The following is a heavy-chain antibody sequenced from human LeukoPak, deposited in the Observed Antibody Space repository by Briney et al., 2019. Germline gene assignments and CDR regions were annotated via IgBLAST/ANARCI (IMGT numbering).Heavy chain of an antibody. D-gene: IGHD3-10*01. J-gene: IGHJ4*02. CDR1: GFTFVGHY. Sequence: GASVKVSCKTSGFTFVGHYMHWVRQAPGQGLEWMGWINPDSGGSDYPQKFRGRVTMTSDTSSNTLNMELSSLRSDDTAVYYCARLGGAQGYYYRSGSNHYFYHWGQGNLVTVSS. V-gene: IGHV1-2*02. CDR2: INPDSGGS. CDR3: ARLGGAQGYYYRSGSNHYFYH.